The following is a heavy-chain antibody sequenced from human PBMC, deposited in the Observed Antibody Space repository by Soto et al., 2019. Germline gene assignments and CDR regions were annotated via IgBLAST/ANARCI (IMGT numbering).Heavy chain of an antibody. CDR1: GFTFSSYA. D-gene: IGHD3-22*01. CDR3: AKEFAGDYYDSSGYYPGPSDY. V-gene: IGHV3-23*01. Sequence: SLRLSCAASGFTFSSYAMSWVRQAPGKGLEWVSAISGSGGSTYYAVSVKGRFTISRDNSKNTLYLQMNSLRAEDTAVYYCAKEFAGDYYDSSGYYPGPSDYWGQGTLVTVS. J-gene: IGHJ4*02. CDR2: ISGSGGST.